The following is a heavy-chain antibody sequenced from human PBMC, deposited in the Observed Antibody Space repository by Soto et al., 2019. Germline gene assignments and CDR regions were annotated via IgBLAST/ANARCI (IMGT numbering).Heavy chain of an antibody. Sequence: QVQLQESGPGLVKPSETLSLTCTVSGASISTYYWSWIRQPPGKGLEWIGYIYYSGSTNYNPSLKRRVTISVDTSKNQCSLKLSSVTAADPAVYYCARSRGGYFDYWGQGTLVTVSS. CDR3: ARSRGGYFDY. CDR1: GASISTYY. J-gene: IGHJ4*02. V-gene: IGHV4-59*01. D-gene: IGHD3-22*01. CDR2: IYYSGST.